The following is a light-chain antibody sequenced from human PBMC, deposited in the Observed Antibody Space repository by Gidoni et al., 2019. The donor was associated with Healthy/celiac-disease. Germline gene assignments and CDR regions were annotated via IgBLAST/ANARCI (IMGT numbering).Light chain of an antibody. CDR1: SLESYY. CDR3: NSRDSSGNHDV. CDR2: GKN. V-gene: IGLV3-19*01. J-gene: IGLJ1*01. Sequence: SSELTQDPAVSVALGQTVRITCQGDSLESYYASWYQQKPEQAPVLFIYGKNNRPSRITDRFSGSSSGNTASLTITGAQAEDEADYYCNSRDSSGNHDVFGTGTKVTVL.